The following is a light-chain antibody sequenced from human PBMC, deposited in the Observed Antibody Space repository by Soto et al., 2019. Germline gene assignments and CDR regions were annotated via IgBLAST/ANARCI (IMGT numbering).Light chain of an antibody. J-gene: IGLJ3*02. CDR2: DVT. Sequence: QSALTQPASVSGSPGQSITISCTGTSSDVGGYNYVSWYQHHPGKAPKLMIYDVTNRPSEVSNRFSGSKSGNTASLTISGLQAEDEADYYCTSYTTSSPYLVFGGGTKLTVL. V-gene: IGLV2-14*03. CDR1: SSDVGGYNY. CDR3: TSYTTSSPYLV.